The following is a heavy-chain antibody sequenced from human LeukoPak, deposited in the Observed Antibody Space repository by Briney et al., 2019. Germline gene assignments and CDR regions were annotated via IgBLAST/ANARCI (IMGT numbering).Heavy chain of an antibody. J-gene: IGHJ4*02. CDR1: GFTFSYYG. V-gene: IGHV3-30*18. D-gene: IGHD3-10*01. CDR2: ISYDGSNK. CDR3: AKGPYYYGSGRDIDY. Sequence: GGSLRLSCAASGFTFSYYGMHWVRQAPGKGLEWVAVISYDGSNKYYADSVEGRFTISRDNSKNALYLQMNSLRAEDTAVYNCAKGPYYYGSGRDIDYWGQGTLVTVSS.